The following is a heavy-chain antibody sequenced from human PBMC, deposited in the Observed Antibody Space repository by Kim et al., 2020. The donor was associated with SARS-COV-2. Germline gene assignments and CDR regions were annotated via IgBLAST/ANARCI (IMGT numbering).Heavy chain of an antibody. CDR3: ARGYGYSGYDDAAFDI. D-gene: IGHD5-12*01. CDR1: GFMFSSYW. J-gene: IGHJ3*02. V-gene: IGHV3-7*01. CDR2: IKQDGSEK. Sequence: GGSLRLSCAASGFMFSSYWMSWVRQAPGKGLEWVANIKQDGSEKHYVDSVKGRFTISRDNARNSLYLQMNSLRVEDTAVYYCARGYGYSGYDDAAFDIWGQGTMVTVSS.